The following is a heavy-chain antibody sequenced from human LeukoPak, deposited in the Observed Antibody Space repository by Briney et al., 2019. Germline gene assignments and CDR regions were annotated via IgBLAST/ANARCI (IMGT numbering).Heavy chain of an antibody. D-gene: IGHD6-19*01. CDR2: SNHSGTT. CDR3: VRGRYSSGWFKDKNWFDP. Sequence: SSETLSLTCAVYGGSFSGYYWSWIRQPPGKGLEWIGESNHSGTTYYNPSLKSRATISVDTSKNQFSLRLSSVTAADTAVYYCVRGRYSSGWFKDKNWFDPWGQGIPVTVSS. CDR1: GGSFSGYY. V-gene: IGHV4-34*01. J-gene: IGHJ5*02.